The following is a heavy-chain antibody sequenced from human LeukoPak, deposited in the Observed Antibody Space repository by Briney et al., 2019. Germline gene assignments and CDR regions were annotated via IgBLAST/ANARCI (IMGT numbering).Heavy chain of an antibody. CDR2: FTSSSRSI. D-gene: IGHD3-22*01. Sequence: GGSLRLSCAASGFTFSSYSMTWVRQAPGKGLEWVSSFTSSSRSIYYADSVKGRFTISRDNAKKSLYLQMNSLRAEDTAVYYCARSHYYDSSARTGNYYGMDVWGQGTLVTVSS. CDR1: GFTFSSYS. CDR3: ARSHYYDSSARTGNYYGMDV. V-gene: IGHV3-21*01. J-gene: IGHJ6*02.